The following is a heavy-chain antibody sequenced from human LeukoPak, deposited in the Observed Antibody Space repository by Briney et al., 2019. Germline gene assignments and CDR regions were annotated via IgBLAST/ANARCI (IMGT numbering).Heavy chain of an antibody. V-gene: IGHV3-7*01. D-gene: IGHD6-13*01. CDR3: VRGSIVAANFDI. J-gene: IGHJ5*02. Sequence: HSGGSLRLSCAVSGFSLNNYWMSWVRQAPGKGLEWVANINQDGSEKYYVDSVKGRFTISRDTAKNSLYLQLNSLRAEDTAVYFCVRGSIVAANFDIWGQGTLVTVSS. CDR1: GFSLNNYW. CDR2: INQDGSEK.